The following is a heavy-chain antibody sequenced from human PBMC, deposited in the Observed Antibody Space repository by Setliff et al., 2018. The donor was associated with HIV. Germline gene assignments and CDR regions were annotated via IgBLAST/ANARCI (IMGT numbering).Heavy chain of an antibody. CDR1: GGSFRNYA. J-gene: IGHJ6*02. D-gene: IGHD2-15*01. CDR2: IIPLLGTA. V-gene: IGHV1-69*13. Sequence: GASVKVSCKASGGSFRNYAISWVRQAPGQGLEWMGGIIPLLGTANYAQRFQGRVTIIADESTSTAYMELTSLRSEDTAVYYCARGGWSGGGPLHYSYYYLDVWGQGTAVTVS. CDR3: ARGGWSGGGPLHYSYYYLDV.